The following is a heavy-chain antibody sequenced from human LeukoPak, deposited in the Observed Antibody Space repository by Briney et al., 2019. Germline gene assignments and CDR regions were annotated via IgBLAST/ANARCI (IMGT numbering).Heavy chain of an antibody. D-gene: IGHD3-16*02. CDR1: GYTFTDYG. J-gene: IGHJ5*02. V-gene: IGHV1-18*01. Sequence: ASVKVSCKASGYTFTDYGISWVRQAPGQGLEWMGWISTYNGDTNFAQKFQGRVTMTTDTSTNTAYMELRSLRSDCTAVYYCARLRLGELSLGFDPWGQGTLVTVSS. CDR2: ISTYNGDT. CDR3: ARLRLGELSLGFDP.